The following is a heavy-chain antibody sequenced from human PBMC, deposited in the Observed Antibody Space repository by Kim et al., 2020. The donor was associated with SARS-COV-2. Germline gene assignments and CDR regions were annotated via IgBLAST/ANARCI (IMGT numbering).Heavy chain of an antibody. V-gene: IGHV1-18*01. CDR2: ICAYNGNT. CDR3: ARDKEMYYYDSSGYYSVY. CDR1: GYTFTSYG. D-gene: IGHD3-22*01. J-gene: IGHJ4*02. Sequence: ASVKVSCKASGYTFTSYGISWVRQAPGQGLEWMGWICAYNGNTNYAQKLQGRVTMTTDTSTSTAYMELRSLRSDDTAVYYCARDKEMYYYDSSGYYSVYWGQGTLVTVSS.